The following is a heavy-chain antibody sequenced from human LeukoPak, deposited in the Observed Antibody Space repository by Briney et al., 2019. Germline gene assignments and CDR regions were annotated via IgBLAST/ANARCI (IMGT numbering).Heavy chain of an antibody. CDR3: ATGRRFLEWYLAFDY. D-gene: IGHD3-3*01. Sequence: GASVKVSCKVSGYTLTELSMHWVRQAPGKGLEWMGGFDPEDGETIYAQKFQGRVTMTEDTSTDTAYMELSSLRSEDTAVYYCATGRRFLEWYLAFDYWGQGTLVIVSS. J-gene: IGHJ4*02. V-gene: IGHV1-24*01. CDR1: GYTLTELS. CDR2: FDPEDGET.